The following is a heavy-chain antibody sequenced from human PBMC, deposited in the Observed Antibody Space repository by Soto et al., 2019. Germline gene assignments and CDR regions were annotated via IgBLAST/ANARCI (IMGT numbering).Heavy chain of an antibody. Sequence: EVQLVESGGGLVQPGGSLRLSCAASGFTFTSYWMSWVRQAPGKGLEWVANIKQDGTSKYYADSVKGRFTVSRDNGKSSIYLQMDSLRDDDTAVYRCARVRFSFMERDFDSWGQGTLVTVSS. D-gene: IGHD3-16*01. CDR1: GFTFTSYW. CDR3: ARVRFSFMERDFDS. J-gene: IGHJ4*02. CDR2: IKQDGTSK. V-gene: IGHV3-7*05.